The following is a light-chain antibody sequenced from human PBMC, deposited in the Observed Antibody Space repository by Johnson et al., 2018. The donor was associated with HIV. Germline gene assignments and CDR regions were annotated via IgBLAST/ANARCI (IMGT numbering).Light chain of an antibody. CDR2: QNY. Sequence: QFVLTQPPSVSAAPGQKVTISCSGSSSNIRNNYVSWYQQVPGAAPKLLIYQNYRRPSGIPARFSASKSGTSATLDLTGLHTGDEDDYYCGPWDSSLSALYVFGTGTKVTVL. V-gene: IGLV1-51*02. CDR1: SSNIRNNY. J-gene: IGLJ1*01. CDR3: GPWDSSLSALYV.